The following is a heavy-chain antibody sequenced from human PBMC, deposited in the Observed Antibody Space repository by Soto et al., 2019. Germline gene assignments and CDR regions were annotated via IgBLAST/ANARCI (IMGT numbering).Heavy chain of an antibody. CDR3: ATQEVGGSYVYTFDP. CDR2: IYYSGST. V-gene: IGHV4-39*01. CDR1: GGSITSSSYY. D-gene: IGHD1-26*01. J-gene: IGHJ5*02. Sequence: QLHLRESGPGLVKPSETLSLTCTVSGGSITSSSYYWGWIRQPPGKGLEWIGSIYYSGSTYYNPSLKSRVTISVDTSTNQSSLKLCSVTAADTAVYYCATQEVGGSYVYTFDPWGQGTLVTVSS.